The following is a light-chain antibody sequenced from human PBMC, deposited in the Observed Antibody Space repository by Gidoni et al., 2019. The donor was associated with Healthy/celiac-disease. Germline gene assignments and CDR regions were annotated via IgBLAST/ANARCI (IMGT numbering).Light chain of an antibody. CDR1: QSISSW. CDR2: KAS. CDR3: QQYNSYAGPMYT. Sequence: DIQMTQSPSTLSASVGDRVTITCRASQSISSWLAWYQQKPGKAPKLQIYKASSLESGVPSRFSGSGSGTEFTLTISSLQPDDFATYYCQQYNSYAGPMYTFGQGTKLEIK. V-gene: IGKV1-5*03. J-gene: IGKJ2*01.